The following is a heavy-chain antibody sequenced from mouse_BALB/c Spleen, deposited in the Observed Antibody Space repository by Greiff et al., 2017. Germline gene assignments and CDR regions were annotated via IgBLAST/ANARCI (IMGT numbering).Heavy chain of an antibody. CDR2: IDTSDSYT. J-gene: IGHJ4*01. Sequence: QVQLQQPGAELVMPGASVKMSCKASGYTFTDYWMHWVKQRPGQGLEWIGAIDTSDSYTSYNQKFKGKATLTVDESSSTAYMQLSSLTSEDSAVYYCARKGPYGNRLAMDYWGQGTSGTVSS. D-gene: IGHD2-1*01. V-gene: IGHV1-69*01. CDR3: ARKGPYGNRLAMDY. CDR1: GYTFTDYW.